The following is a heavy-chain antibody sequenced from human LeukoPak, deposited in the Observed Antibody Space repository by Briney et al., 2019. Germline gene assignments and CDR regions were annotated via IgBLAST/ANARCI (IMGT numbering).Heavy chain of an antibody. J-gene: IGHJ4*02. CDR2: ISPKSGGT. V-gene: IGHV1-2*02. CDR1: GYTFTNYY. D-gene: IGHD4/OR15-4a*01. CDR3: VPSANYYYFDY. Sequence: ASVKVSCKASGYTFTNYYMHWVRQAHGLGFEWMGWISPKSGGTSYPQKFQGRLTMTRDTSISTAYMELSRLRSDDTAVYYCVPSANYYYFDYWGQGTLVTVSS.